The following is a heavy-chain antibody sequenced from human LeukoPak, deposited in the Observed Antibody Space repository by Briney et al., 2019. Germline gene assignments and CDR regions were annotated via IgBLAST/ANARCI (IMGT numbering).Heavy chain of an antibody. CDR2: MNSNSGVT. D-gene: IGHD2-2*03. CDR3: ARDGGYCGGNSWYVNYVDV. Sequence: ASVKVSCKASGYTITGYYMHWVRQAPGPGLELKGWMNSNSGVTKYSQKFQGRVTMTRDTSISTAYLELSGLRTDDTAVYYCARDGGYCGGNSWYVNYVDVWGKGNTVTVSS. V-gene: IGHV1-2*02. CDR1: GYTITGYY. J-gene: IGHJ6*03.